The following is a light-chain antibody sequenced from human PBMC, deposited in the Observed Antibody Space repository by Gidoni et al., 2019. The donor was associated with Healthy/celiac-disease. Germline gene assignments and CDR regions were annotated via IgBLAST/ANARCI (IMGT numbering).Light chain of an antibody. Sequence: IQITQSPSSLSASVGDRVTITCKASQNMSNYLNWYQQKPGRAPKLLIYDASNLETGVPSRFSGSGSGTDFTFTIRSLQPEDIATYYCQQYDNLPLTFGGGTKVEIK. J-gene: IGKJ4*01. CDR3: QQYDNLPLT. V-gene: IGKV1-33*01. CDR2: DAS. CDR1: QNMSNY.